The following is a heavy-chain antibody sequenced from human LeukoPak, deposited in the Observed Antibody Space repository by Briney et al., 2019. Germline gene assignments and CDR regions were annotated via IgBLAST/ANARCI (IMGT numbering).Heavy chain of an antibody. D-gene: IGHD2/OR15-2a*01. CDR1: GFTFSSYG. CDR3: ARDPLWPGPFDY. J-gene: IGHJ4*02. Sequence: GSLRLSCAASGFTFSSYGMHWVRQAPGKGLEWVAVIWYDGSNKYYADSVKGRFTISRDNSKNTLYLQMNSLRAEDTAVYYCARDPLWPGPFDYWGQGTLVTVSS. CDR2: IWYDGSNK. V-gene: IGHV3-33*01.